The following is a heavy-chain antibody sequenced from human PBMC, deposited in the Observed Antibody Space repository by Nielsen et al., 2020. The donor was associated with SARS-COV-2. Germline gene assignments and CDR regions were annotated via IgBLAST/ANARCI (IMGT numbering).Heavy chain of an antibody. V-gene: IGHV3-53*01. CDR3: AKDIEVVVVTAISYYFDY. Sequence: GGSLRLSCAASGFTVSSNYMSWVRQAPGKGLEWVSVIYSGGSTYYADSVKGRFTISRDNSKNTLYLQMNSLRAEDTAVYYCAKDIEVVVVTAISYYFDYWGQGTLVTVSS. CDR1: GFTVSSNY. D-gene: IGHD2-21*02. J-gene: IGHJ4*02. CDR2: IYSGGST.